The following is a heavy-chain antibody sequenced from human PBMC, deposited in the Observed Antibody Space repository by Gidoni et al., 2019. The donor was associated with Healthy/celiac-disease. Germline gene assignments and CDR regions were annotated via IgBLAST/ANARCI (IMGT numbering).Heavy chain of an antibody. Sequence: HVQLVQSGAAVKKPGSSVKVSFMASPVTFSSYAIIWVRQAPGQGLEGMVRIIPFLGIANYAQKFQGRVTITADKSTSTAYMELSSLRSEDTAVYSCAREGSPTVKGAFDIWGQGTMVTVSS. D-gene: IGHD4-17*01. CDR1: PVTFSSYA. J-gene: IGHJ3*02. CDR2: IIPFLGIA. CDR3: AREGSPTVKGAFDI. V-gene: IGHV1-69*04.